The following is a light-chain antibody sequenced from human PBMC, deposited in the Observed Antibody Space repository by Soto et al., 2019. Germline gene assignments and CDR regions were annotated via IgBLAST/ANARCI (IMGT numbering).Light chain of an antibody. Sequence: QSALTQPRSVSGSPGQSVTISCTGTSCDVGGYNYVSWYQQHPGKAPKLMIYDVSKRPSGVPDRFSGSKSGNTASLTISGLQPEDEADYFCCSYAGTYTYVVFGGGTKVTVL. V-gene: IGLV2-11*01. CDR3: CSYAGTYTYVV. J-gene: IGLJ2*01. CDR1: SCDVGGYNY. CDR2: DVS.